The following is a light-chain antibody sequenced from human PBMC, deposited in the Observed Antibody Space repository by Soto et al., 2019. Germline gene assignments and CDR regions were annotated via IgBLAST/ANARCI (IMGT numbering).Light chain of an antibody. CDR3: QKYYSAPPET. Sequence: DIQMTQSPSSLSASVGDRVTITCRASQGISNYLAWYQQKPGKAPKLLIYAASTLQSWVPSRFSGSGSGTDFTLTISSLQPEDVATYYCQKYYSAPPETFGQGTKVEIK. CDR2: AAS. J-gene: IGKJ1*01. CDR1: QGISNY. V-gene: IGKV1-27*01.